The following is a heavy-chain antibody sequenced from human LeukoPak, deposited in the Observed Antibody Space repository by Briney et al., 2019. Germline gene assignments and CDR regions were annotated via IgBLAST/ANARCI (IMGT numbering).Heavy chain of an antibody. D-gene: IGHD3-3*01. CDR2: IYPGDSDT. Sequence: GESLKISCKGSGYSFTSYWIGWVRQMPGKGLEWMGIIYPGDSDTRYSPSFQGQVTISADKSISTAYLQWSSLKASDTAMYYCARRGTYYDFWSGYPFDYWGQGTPVTVSS. V-gene: IGHV5-51*01. J-gene: IGHJ4*02. CDR1: GYSFTSYW. CDR3: ARRGTYYDFWSGYPFDY.